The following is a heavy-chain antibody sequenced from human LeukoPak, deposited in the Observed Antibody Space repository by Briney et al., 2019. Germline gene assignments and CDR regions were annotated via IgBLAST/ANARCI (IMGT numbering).Heavy chain of an antibody. CDR1: GVSISSSNR. D-gene: IGHD3-3*01. CDR3: ARGHLEWAMSAFDL. CDR2: IHHSGST. Sequence: SGTLSLTCDVSGVSISSSNRWSWVRQPPGKGLEWIGEIHHSGSTNYNPSLKSRVTISVDKSKNQFSLNLNSVTAADTAVYYCARGHLEWAMSAFDLWGQGTMVTVSS. J-gene: IGHJ3*01. V-gene: IGHV4-4*02.